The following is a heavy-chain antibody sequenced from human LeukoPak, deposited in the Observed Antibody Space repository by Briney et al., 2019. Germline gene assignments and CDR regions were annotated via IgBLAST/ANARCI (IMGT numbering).Heavy chain of an antibody. J-gene: IGHJ2*01. V-gene: IGHV4-39*07. D-gene: IGHD4-17*01. CDR2: IYYSGST. CDR1: GGSISSSYYY. Sequence: SETLSLTCTVSGGSISSSYYYWGWIRQPPGKGLEWIGSIYYSGSTYYNPSLKSRVTISVDPSKNQFSLKLRSVTAADTAVYYCARDRYYGDYASPKVRWYFDLWGRGTLVTVSS. CDR3: ARDRYYGDYASPKVRWYFDL.